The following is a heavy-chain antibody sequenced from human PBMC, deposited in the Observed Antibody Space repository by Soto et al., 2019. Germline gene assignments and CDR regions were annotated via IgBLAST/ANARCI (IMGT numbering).Heavy chain of an antibody. CDR2: INPSGGMT. CDR1: GYNFTTYH. CDR3: ASDRSIAVAGIPVGYVDG. V-gene: IGHV1-46*01. D-gene: IGHD6-19*01. J-gene: IGHJ6*02. Sequence: QVQVVQSGAEVKKPGASVKLSCKASGYNFTTYHMHWVRQAPGQGLEWMGIINPSGGMTSYAQKCQGRVTINRATSTSTFYRELSNRTSEETAVDYCASDRSIAVAGIPVGYVDGWGQGTTVTVAS.